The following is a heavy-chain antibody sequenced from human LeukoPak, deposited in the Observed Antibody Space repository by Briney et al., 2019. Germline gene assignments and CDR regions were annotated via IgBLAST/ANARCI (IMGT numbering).Heavy chain of an antibody. CDR2: IYYSGST. V-gene: IGHV4-59*01. CDR1: GGSISSYY. D-gene: IGHD1-26*01. Sequence: SETLSLTCTVSGGSISSYYWSWIRQPPGKGLEWIGYIYYSGSTNYNPSLKSRVTISVDTSKNQFSLKLSSVTAADTAVYYCARISGVGATPYYYYGMDVWGQGTTVTVSS. J-gene: IGHJ6*02. CDR3: ARISGVGATPYYYYGMDV.